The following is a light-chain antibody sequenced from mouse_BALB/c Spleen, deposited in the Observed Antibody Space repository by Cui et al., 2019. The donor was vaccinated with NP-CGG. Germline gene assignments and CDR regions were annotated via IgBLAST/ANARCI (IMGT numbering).Light chain of an antibody. CDR2: GTN. CDR3: ALWYSNHWV. CDR1: TGAVTTSNY. V-gene: IGLV1*01. J-gene: IGLJ1*01. Sequence: QTVVTQEYALTTSPGETVTLTCRSSTGAVTTSNYANWVQEKPDHLFTGLIGGTNNRAPGVPARFSGSLIGDKAALTITGAQTEDEAIYFCALWYSNHWVFGGGTKPTVL.